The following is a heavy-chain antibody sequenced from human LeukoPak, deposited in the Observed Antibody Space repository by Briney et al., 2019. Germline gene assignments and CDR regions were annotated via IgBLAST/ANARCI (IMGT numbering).Heavy chain of an antibody. V-gene: IGHV1-2*02. D-gene: IGHD1-26*01. J-gene: IGHJ3*02. Sequence: PWASVKVSCTASGYTFTDYYIHWVRQAPGQGLEWMGWVNPNSGDTDYAQKFQDRVIMTRDTSINTAYMELSSLRSEDTAVYYCAREREALVGAIDEAGVFDIWGQGTMVTVSS. CDR3: AREREALVGAIDEAGVFDI. CDR1: GYTFTDYY. CDR2: VNPNSGDT.